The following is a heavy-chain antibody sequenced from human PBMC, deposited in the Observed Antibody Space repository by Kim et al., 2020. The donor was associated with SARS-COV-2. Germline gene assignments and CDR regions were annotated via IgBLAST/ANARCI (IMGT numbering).Heavy chain of an antibody. Sequence: ASVKVSCKASGYTFTSYDINWVRQATGQGLEWMGWMNPNSGNTGYAQKFQGRVTMTRNTSISTAYMELSSLRSEDTAVYYCARVFANYYDSSGYADYWGQGTLVTVSS. CDR1: GYTFTSYD. D-gene: IGHD3-22*01. CDR3: ARVFANYYDSSGYADY. J-gene: IGHJ4*02. V-gene: IGHV1-8*02. CDR2: MNPNSGNT.